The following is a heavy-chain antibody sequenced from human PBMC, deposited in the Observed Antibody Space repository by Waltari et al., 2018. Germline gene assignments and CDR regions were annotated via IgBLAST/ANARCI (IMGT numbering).Heavy chain of an antibody. CDR1: GYTFTSYG. CDR3: ARDPQRGRLVGATPDD. Sequence: VQLVQSGAEVKKPGASVKVSCKASGYTFTSYGISWVRQAPGQGLEWMGWLSAYNGNTNYAQKLQGRGTMTTETSTSTADMELRSLRSDDTDVYYCARDPQRGRLVGATPDDWGQGTLVTVS. D-gene: IGHD1-26*01. V-gene: IGHV1-18*01. J-gene: IGHJ4*02. CDR2: LSAYNGNT.